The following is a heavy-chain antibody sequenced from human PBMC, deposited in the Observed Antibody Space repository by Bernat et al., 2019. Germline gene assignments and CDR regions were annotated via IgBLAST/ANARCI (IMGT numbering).Heavy chain of an antibody. J-gene: IGHJ4*02. V-gene: IGHV3-30-3*01. D-gene: IGHD5-12*01. CDR2: ISYDGSNK. Sequence: QVQLVESGGGVVQPGRSLRLSCAASGFTFSSYAMHWVRQAPGKGLEWVAVISYDGSNKYYADTVKGQFTNSRDNSKNTLYLQMNSLRAEDTAVYYCASVLVADSDYWGQGTLVTVSS. CDR1: GFTFSSYA. CDR3: ASVLVADSDY.